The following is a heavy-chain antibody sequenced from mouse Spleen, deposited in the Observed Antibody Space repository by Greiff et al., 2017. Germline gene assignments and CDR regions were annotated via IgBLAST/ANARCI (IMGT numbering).Heavy chain of an antibody. V-gene: IGHV1-55*01. Sequence: QVHVKQSGAELVKPGASVKMSCKASGYTFTSYWITWVKQRPGQGLEWIGDIYPGSGSTNYNEKFKSKATLTVDTSSSTAYMQLSSLTSEDSAVYYCARSDGYWFAYWGQGTLVTVSA. CDR1: GYTFTSYW. CDR3: ARSDGYWFAY. J-gene: IGHJ3*01. CDR2: IYPGSGST. D-gene: IGHD2-3*01.